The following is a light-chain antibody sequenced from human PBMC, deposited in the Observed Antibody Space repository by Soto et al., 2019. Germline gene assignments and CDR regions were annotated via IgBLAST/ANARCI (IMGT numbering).Light chain of an antibody. V-gene: IGKV1-39*01. J-gene: IGKJ3*01. CDR1: RSISSY. Sequence: DIQMTQSPSSLSASVGDRVTITCRASRSISSYLNWYQQKPGKAPRLLIYAASTLQSGVPSRFSGGGSGTDFTLTISSLQPEDFVTYFCQQTYSVPPFTFGPGTKVDIK. CDR2: AAS. CDR3: QQTYSVPPFT.